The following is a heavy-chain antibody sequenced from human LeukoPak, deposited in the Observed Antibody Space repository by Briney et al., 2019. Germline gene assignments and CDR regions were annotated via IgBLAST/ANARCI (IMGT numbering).Heavy chain of an antibody. J-gene: IGHJ4*02. D-gene: IGHD4-11*01. CDR1: GLTFNDFW. CDR3: ARDYRGLFDY. CDR2: IKEDGSEE. Sequence: GGSLRLSCAVSGLTFNDFWMSWVRQAPGKGLEWVANIKEDGSEENYVDSVRGRFTISRDNAKNSLYLQMNSLRVEDTAVYYCARDYRGLFDYWGQGTLVTVSS. V-gene: IGHV3-7*01.